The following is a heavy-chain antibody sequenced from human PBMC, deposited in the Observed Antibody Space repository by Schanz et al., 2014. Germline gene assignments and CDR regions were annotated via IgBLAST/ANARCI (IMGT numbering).Heavy chain of an antibody. CDR3: ARDSHRRVAGPGY. V-gene: IGHV1-2*02. J-gene: IGHJ4*02. Sequence: QVQLVQSGVEVKKPGASVKVSCKASGYSFTGYYMDWVRQAPGQGLEWMGWINPSSGGTNYAQKFQGRVTMTRATSISTAYMELNRLRSDDTAVYYCARDSHRRVAGPGYWGQGTLVTVSS. CDR2: INPSSGGT. CDR1: GYSFTGYY.